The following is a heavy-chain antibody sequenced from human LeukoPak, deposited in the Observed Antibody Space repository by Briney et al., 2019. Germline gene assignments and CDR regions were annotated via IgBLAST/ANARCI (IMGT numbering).Heavy chain of an antibody. J-gene: IGHJ4*02. CDR2: INPNNGGT. Sequence: GASVKVSCKASGYTFTDYYIHWVRQAPGQGLEWMGWINPNNGGTYYAQNFQGRVTMTRDTSITTAYMELSRLRSDDTAVYYCARENDFNRYWGQGTLVTVSS. V-gene: IGHV1-2*02. D-gene: IGHD1-1*01. CDR1: GYTFTDYY. CDR3: ARENDFNRY.